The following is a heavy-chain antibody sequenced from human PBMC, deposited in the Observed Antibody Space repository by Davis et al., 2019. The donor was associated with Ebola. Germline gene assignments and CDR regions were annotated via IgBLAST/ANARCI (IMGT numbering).Heavy chain of an antibody. CDR1: GGSITNYF. CDR3: ARGNYGDYIVLYYYNMDV. D-gene: IGHD4-17*01. Sequence: MPGGSLRLSCTVSGGSITNYFWSWIRQPPGKGLEWIGNIHYLGNTNYNPSLKSRVTMSVDTSKNQFSLKLSSVTAADTAVYYCARGNYGDYIVLYYYNMDVWGQGTTVTVSS. CDR2: IHYLGNT. J-gene: IGHJ6*02. V-gene: IGHV4-59*01.